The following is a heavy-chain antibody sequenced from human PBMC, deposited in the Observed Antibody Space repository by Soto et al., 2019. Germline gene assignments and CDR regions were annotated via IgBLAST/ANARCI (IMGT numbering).Heavy chain of an antibody. D-gene: IGHD3-22*01. V-gene: IGHV1-18*04. J-gene: IGHJ3*02. CDR3: ARIVGITALVDAYDI. CDR1: GYTFTNYV. Sequence: ASVKVSCKASGYTFTNYVMSWVGQAPGQGLEWMGWISVFNGNTNYAQKLQGRVTMTTDTSTSTAYMELRSLRSDDTAVYYCARIVGITALVDAYDIWGQGTLVTVSS. CDR2: ISVFNGNT.